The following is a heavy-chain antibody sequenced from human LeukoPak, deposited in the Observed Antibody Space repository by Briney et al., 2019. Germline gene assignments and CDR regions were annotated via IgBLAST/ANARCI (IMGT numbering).Heavy chain of an antibody. CDR3: ARASSGWYNWFDP. J-gene: IGHJ5*02. Sequence: PGGSLRLSCAASGFTFSNYEMNWVRQAPGKGLEWVSYISSTGSTIYYADSVKGRFTISRDNAKNSLYLQMNSLRAEDTAVYYCARASSGWYNWFDPWGQGTLVTVPS. D-gene: IGHD6-19*01. CDR1: GFTFSNYE. CDR2: ISSTGSTI. V-gene: IGHV3-48*03.